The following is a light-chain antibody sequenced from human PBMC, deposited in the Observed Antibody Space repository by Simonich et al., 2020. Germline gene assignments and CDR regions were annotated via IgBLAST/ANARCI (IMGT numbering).Light chain of an antibody. Sequence: IQLTQSPSFLSASVGDRVTIYCLASQGISSYLAWYQQKPGKAPKLLIYAASTMQSGVPSRFRGSGSGTEFTLTISSLQPEDFATYYCQQLNSYPPYTFGQGTKLEIK. J-gene: IGKJ2*01. CDR1: QGISSY. CDR2: AAS. CDR3: QQLNSYPPYT. V-gene: IGKV1-9*01.